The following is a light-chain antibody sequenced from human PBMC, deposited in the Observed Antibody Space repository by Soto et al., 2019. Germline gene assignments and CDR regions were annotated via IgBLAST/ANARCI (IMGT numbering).Light chain of an antibody. CDR1: QTVLYSSNNKNY. CDR2: WAS. J-gene: IGKJ1*01. CDR3: HQYASTLWT. Sequence: DIVMTQSPDSLAVSLGERATVNCKSSQTVLYSSNNKNYLAWYQQKPGQPPKLLISWASTRESGVPDRFSGSGSGTDFTLTMSRLQAEDVAVYYCHQYASTLWTFGQGTKVEIK. V-gene: IGKV4-1*01.